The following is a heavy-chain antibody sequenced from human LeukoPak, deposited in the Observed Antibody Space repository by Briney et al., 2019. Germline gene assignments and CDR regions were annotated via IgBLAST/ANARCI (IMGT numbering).Heavy chain of an antibody. D-gene: IGHD3-10*01. CDR3: AKDITMVRGVIGNYGMDV. V-gene: IGHV3-13*01. J-gene: IGHJ6*02. Sequence: GGSLRLSCAASGFAFSTYDMHWVRQPTGKGLEWVSGIGTTDNTYYAGSVEGRFTISRDNSKNTLYLQMNSLRAEDTAVYYCAKDITMVRGVIGNYGMDVWGQGTTVTVSS. CDR2: IGTTDNT. CDR1: GFAFSTYD.